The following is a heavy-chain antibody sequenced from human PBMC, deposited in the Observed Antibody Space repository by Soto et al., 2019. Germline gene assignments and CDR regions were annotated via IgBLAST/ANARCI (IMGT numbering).Heavy chain of an antibody. CDR3: ASQQWLVRGGGRDDY. D-gene: IGHD6-19*01. V-gene: IGHV3-11*05. CDR2: ISSSSSYT. CDR1: GFTFSDYY. J-gene: IGHJ4*02. Sequence: QVQLVESGGGLVKPGGSLRLSCAASGFTFSDYYMSWIRQAPGKGLEWVSYISSSSSYTNYADSVKGRFTISRDNAKNSLYLQMNSLRAEDTAVYYCASQQWLVRGGGRDDYWGQGTLVTVSS.